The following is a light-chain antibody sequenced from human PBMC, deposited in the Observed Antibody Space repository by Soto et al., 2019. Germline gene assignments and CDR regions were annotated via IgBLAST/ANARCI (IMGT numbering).Light chain of an antibody. CDR1: QSVSSY. V-gene: IGKV3-11*01. J-gene: IGKJ1*01. CDR2: DAS. CDR3: KQRRNWPPWT. Sequence: EIVLTQSPATLSLSPGERATLSCRASQSVSSYLAWYQQKPGQAPRLLIYDASNMSTGIPARFSGSGSGTDFTLTISSLEPEDFAVYYCKQRRNWPPWTFGQGTKVEIK.